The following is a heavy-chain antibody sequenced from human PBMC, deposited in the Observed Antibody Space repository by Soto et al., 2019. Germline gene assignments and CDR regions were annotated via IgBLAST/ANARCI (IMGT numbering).Heavy chain of an antibody. D-gene: IGHD3-10*01. V-gene: IGHV1-8*01. Sequence: ASVKVSCKASGYTFTSYDINWVRQATGQGLEWIGWMNPNSGNTDYAQKFQGRVTMTRNTSISTAYMELSSLRSEDTAVYYCAAALWFGELLNAFDIWGQGTMVTVSS. CDR3: AAALWFGELLNAFDI. J-gene: IGHJ3*02. CDR2: MNPNSGNT. CDR1: GYTFTSYD.